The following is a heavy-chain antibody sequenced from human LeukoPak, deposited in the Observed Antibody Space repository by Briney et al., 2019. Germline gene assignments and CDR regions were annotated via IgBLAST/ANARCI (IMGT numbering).Heavy chain of an antibody. CDR2: ISSSRSYT. D-gene: IGHD5-18*01. CDR3: ARRKGTRYGRSFDY. J-gene: IGHJ4*02. V-gene: IGHV3-21*01. CDR1: GFTFSTYS. Sequence: PGGSLRLSCAASGFTFSTYSMNWVRQAPGKGLEWVSSISSSRSYTYYADSVKGRFTISRDNAKNSLYLQMNSLRAEDTAVYYCARRKGTRYGRSFDYWGQGTLVTVSS.